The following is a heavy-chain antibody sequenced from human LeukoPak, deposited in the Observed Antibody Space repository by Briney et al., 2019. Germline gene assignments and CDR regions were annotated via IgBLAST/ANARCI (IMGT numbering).Heavy chain of an antibody. CDR2: MNPNSGNT. V-gene: IGHV1-8*01. CDR1: GYTFTSYD. D-gene: IGHD3-3*01. CDR3: ARGGFYDFWSGRKVYYYYGMDV. Sequence: GASVKVSCKASGYTFTSYDINWVRQATGQGLEWMGWMNPNSGNTGYAQKFQGRVTMTRNTSISTAYMELSSLRSEDTAVYYCARGGFYDFWSGRKVYYYYGMDVWGQGTTVTVSS. J-gene: IGHJ6*02.